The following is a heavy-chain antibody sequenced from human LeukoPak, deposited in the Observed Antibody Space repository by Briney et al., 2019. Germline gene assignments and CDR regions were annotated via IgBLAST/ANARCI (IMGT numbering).Heavy chain of an antibody. Sequence: PGGSLRLSCAASGFTVISNYMSWVRQAPGKGLEWVSVIYSGGSTYYADSVKGRFTISRHNSKNTLYLQMNSLRAEDTAVYYCARSVWLGPSHAFDIWGQGTMVTVSS. J-gene: IGHJ3*02. CDR3: ARSVWLGPSHAFDI. V-gene: IGHV3-53*04. CDR2: IYSGGST. D-gene: IGHD3-10*01. CDR1: GFTVISNY.